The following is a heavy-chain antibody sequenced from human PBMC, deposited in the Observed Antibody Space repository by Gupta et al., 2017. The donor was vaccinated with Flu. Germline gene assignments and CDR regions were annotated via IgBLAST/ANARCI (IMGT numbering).Heavy chain of an antibody. Sequence: QVQLVQSGAEVKKPGASVKVSCKASGYTFTGYFLHWVRQAPGQGLEWMGRINPDRGGGNYAQKFQGRVTMTRDTSISTAYMDLSSLKYDDTAVYYCARAGGDDILTAYIDWGQGTLVVVSS. CDR2: INPDRGGG. J-gene: IGHJ4*02. D-gene: IGHD3-9*01. CDR3: ARAGGDDILTAYID. CDR1: GYTFTGYF. V-gene: IGHV1-2*06.